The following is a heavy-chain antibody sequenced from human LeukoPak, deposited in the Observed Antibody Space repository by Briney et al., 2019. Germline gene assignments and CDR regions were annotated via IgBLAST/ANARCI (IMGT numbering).Heavy chain of an antibody. CDR3: ARESGSYYYLRLDY. J-gene: IGHJ4*02. Sequence: SETLSLTCTVSGGSITSSNYYWGWIRQPPGEGLEWIGSFYYSGSTNYNPSLKSRVTISVDTSKNQFSLKLSSVTAADTAVYYCARESGSYYYLRLDYWGQGTLVTVSS. CDR2: FYYSGST. V-gene: IGHV4-39*07. CDR1: GGSITSSNYY. D-gene: IGHD1-26*01.